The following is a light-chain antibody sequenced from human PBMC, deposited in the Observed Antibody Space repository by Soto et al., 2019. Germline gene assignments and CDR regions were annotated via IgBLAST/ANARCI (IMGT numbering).Light chain of an antibody. V-gene: IGKV3-20*01. CDR3: QRYGSSPVT. Sequence: EIVLTQSPVTLYFSQGERSTLSCSASQSVSSSYLAWYQQKPGQAPRLLIYGASSRATGIPDRFSGSGSGTDFTLTISRLEPDDFAVYYCQRYGSSPVTFGGGTKVDIK. CDR2: GAS. J-gene: IGKJ4*01. CDR1: QSVSSSY.